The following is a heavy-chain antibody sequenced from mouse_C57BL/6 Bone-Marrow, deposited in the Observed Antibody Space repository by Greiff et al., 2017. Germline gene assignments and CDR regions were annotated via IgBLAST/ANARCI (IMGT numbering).Heavy chain of an antibody. Sequence: EVQGVESGGGLVKPGGSLKLSCAASGFTFSSSAMSWVRQTPEKRLEWVATISDGGSYTYYPDKVKGRFTISRDNTKNNLYLQMSHLKSEDTAMYYCARAYYYGSSFLFAYWGQGTLVTVSA. CDR3: ARAYYYGSSFLFAY. CDR2: ISDGGSYT. V-gene: IGHV5-4*01. J-gene: IGHJ3*01. CDR1: GFTFSSSA. D-gene: IGHD1-1*01.